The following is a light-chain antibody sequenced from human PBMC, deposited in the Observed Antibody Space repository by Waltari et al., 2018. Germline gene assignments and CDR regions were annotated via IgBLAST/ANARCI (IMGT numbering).Light chain of an antibody. CDR3: VQAIAFPYS. V-gene: IGKV2-40*01. CDR1: QSLLHSNGNTY. Sequence: DIVMTQTPLSLPITPGEPASISCGSSQSLLHSNGNTYLHWYLQKPGQSPQLLIYGGSNRASGVPDRFSGSGSGTDFTLKISKVEAEDVGVYYCVQAIAFPYSFGQGTKVEIK. J-gene: IGKJ2*03. CDR2: GGS.